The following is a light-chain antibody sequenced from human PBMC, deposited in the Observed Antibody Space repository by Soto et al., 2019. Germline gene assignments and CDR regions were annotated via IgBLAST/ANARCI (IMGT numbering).Light chain of an antibody. CDR2: GNS. CDR3: QSFDSSLSGVV. V-gene: IGLV1-40*01. CDR1: SSNIGAGYD. Sequence: QSVLTQPPSVSGAPGQRVTISCTGSSSNIGAGYDVHWYRRLPGTAPKLLIYGNSNRPSGVPDRFSGSKSGTSASLAIPGLQTEDEADYYCQSFDSSLSGVVFGGGTKLTVL. J-gene: IGLJ2*01.